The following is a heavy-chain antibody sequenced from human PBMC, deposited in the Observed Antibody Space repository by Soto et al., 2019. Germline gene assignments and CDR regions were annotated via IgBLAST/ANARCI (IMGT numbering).Heavy chain of an antibody. CDR1: GYTFTGYY. Sequence: ASVKVSCKASGYTFTGYYMHWVRQAPGQGLEWMGWINPNSGGTNYAQKFQGWVTMTRDTSIITAYMELSRLRSYDTAVYYCARSQVVVPAAIPGLVPYYYYGMDVWGQGTTVTVYS. J-gene: IGHJ6*02. CDR2: INPNSGGT. V-gene: IGHV1-2*04. CDR3: ARSQVVVPAAIPGLVPYYYYGMDV. D-gene: IGHD2-2*02.